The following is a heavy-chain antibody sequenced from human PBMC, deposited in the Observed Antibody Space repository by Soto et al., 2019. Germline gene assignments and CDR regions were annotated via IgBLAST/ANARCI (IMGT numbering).Heavy chain of an antibody. CDR2: IYWDDDK. Sequence: QITLKEXXXXLVKPTQTLTLTCTFSGFSLSTSGVGVGWIRQPPGKALEWLALIYWDDDKRYSPSLKSRLTTTKDTSKTQVVLTLTNMDPVDTATYYCAHYFYILVDDAFDIWGQGTMVTVSS. V-gene: IGHV2-5*02. J-gene: IGHJ3*02. CDR3: AHYFYILVDDAFDI. D-gene: IGHD2-8*02. CDR1: GFSLSTSGVG.